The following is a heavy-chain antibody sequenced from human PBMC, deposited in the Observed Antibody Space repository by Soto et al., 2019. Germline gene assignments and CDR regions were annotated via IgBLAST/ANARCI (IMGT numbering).Heavy chain of an antibody. J-gene: IGHJ4*02. CDR3: AKDADPALYTTGWYYFDY. D-gene: IGHD6-19*01. CDR1: GGTFSSYA. V-gene: IGHV1-69*13. Sequence: GASVKVSCKASGGTFSSYAISWVRQAPGQGLEWMGGIIPIFGTANYAQKFQGRVTITADESTSTAYMELSSLRFEDTAVYYCAKDADPALYTTGWYYFDYWGQGTVVTVSS. CDR2: IIPIFGTA.